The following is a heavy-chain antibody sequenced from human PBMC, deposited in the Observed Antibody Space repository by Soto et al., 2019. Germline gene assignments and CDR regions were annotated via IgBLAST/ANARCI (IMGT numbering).Heavy chain of an antibody. V-gene: IGHV4-39*01. Sequence: PSDTLSLTCTVSGGSISSSGYYWGWTRQPPGKGLEWIGSIYYSGTTYYDPSLKSRVTMSVDTSKNQFSLKLSSMTAADTAVYYCASGLRINKRIAADAFDIWGQGTMVTVSS. CDR1: GGSISSSGYY. CDR3: ASGLRINKRIAADAFDI. D-gene: IGHD6-6*01. J-gene: IGHJ3*02. CDR2: IYYSGTT.